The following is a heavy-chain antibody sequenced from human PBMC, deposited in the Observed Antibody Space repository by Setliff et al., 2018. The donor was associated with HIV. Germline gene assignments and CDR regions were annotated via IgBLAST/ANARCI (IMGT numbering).Heavy chain of an antibody. J-gene: IGHJ4*02. CDR1: GGSISSYY. V-gene: IGHV4-59*01. Sequence: PSETLSLTCTVSGGSISSYYWSWIRQPPGKGLEWIGYIYYSGSTNYNPSLKSRVTISVDTSKNQFSLKLSSVTAADTAVYYCARHYSNYYDSSGYPDYWGQGTLVTVSS. CDR2: IYYSGST. CDR3: ARHYSNYYDSSGYPDY. D-gene: IGHD3-22*01.